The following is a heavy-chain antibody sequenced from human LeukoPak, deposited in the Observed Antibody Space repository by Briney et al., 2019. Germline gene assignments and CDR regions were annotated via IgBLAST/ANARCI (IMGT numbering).Heavy chain of an antibody. V-gene: IGHV4-31*03. CDR1: GGSISSGGYY. CDR3: AREAGATTSPFDY. CDR2: IYCSGST. J-gene: IGHJ4*02. Sequence: SQTLSLTCTVSGGSISSGGYYWSWIRQHPGKGLEWIGYIYCSGSTYYNPSLKSRVTISVDTSKNQFSLKLSSVTAADTAVYYCAREAGATTSPFDYWGQGTLVTVSS. D-gene: IGHD1-26*01.